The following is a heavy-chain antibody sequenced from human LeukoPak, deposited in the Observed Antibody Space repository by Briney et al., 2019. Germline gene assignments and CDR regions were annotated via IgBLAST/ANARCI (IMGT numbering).Heavy chain of an antibody. CDR3: ARLLTVAGTKGNWFDP. V-gene: IGHV1-2*02. J-gene: IGHJ5*02. Sequence: ASVKVSCKASGYTFTGYCMHWVRQAPGQGLEWMGWINPNSGGTNYAQKFQGRVTMTRDTSISTAYMELSRLRSDDTAVYYCARLLTVAGTKGNWFDPWGQGTLVTVSS. CDR1: GYTFTGYC. CDR2: INPNSGGT. D-gene: IGHD6-19*01.